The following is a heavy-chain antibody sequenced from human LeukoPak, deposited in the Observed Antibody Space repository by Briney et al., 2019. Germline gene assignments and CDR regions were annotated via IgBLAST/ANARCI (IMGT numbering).Heavy chain of an antibody. CDR2: VRGNGGST. CDR3: ARDRYNWNYELPF. D-gene: IGHD1-7*01. CDR1: GFTFSSYA. V-gene: IGHV3-23*01. Sequence: PGGSLRLSCAASGFTFSSYAMSWVRQAPGKGLEWVSTVRGNGGSTYYADSVKGRFTISRDNAKNSLYLQMNSLRAEDTAVYYCARDRYNWNYELPFWGQGTLVTVSS. J-gene: IGHJ4*02.